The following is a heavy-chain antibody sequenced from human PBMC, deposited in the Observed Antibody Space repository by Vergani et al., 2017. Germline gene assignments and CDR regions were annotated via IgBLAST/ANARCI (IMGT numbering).Heavy chain of an antibody. CDR1: VGTFSSYA. D-gene: IGHD3-3*01. V-gene: IGHV1-69*01. Sequence: QVQLVQSGAEVKKPGSSVTVSCKASVGTFSSYAISWVRQAPGQGLEWMGWVIPIFGTANYAQKFRGRVTITADESTSTAYMDLSSLRSEDTAVYYCATRDITIFGVVIIRGEYYYCMDVWGQGTTVTVSS. J-gene: IGHJ6*02. CDR3: ATRDITIFGVVIIRGEYYYCMDV. CDR2: VIPIFGTA.